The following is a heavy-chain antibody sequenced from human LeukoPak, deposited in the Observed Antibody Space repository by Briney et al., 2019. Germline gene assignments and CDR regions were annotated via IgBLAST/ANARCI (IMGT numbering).Heavy chain of an antibody. J-gene: IGHJ5*02. CDR3: ARVSRGWLQLNWFDP. V-gene: IGHV4-30-2*01. CDR2: IYHSGST. CDR1: GGSISSGGYY. D-gene: IGHD5-24*01. Sequence: SETLSLTCTVSGGSISSGGYYWSWIRQPPGKGLEWIGYIYHSGSTYYNPSLKSRVTISVDRSKNQFSLKLSSVTAADTAVYYCARVSRGWLQLNWFDPWGQGTLVTVSS.